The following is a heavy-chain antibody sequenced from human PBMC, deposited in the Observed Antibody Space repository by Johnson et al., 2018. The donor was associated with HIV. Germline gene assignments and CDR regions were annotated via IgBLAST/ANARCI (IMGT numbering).Heavy chain of an antibody. CDR2: ISWAGGSK. CDR3: ARDESSRLQVTGNDAVDI. D-gene: IGHD6-13*01. V-gene: IGHV3-43*01. Sequence: LLVESGGGVVRPGGSLRLSCAASGFTFDDYTMHWVRQGPGKGLAWVSLISWAGGSKYYADSVKGRFTISRDNSKNTLYLQMNSLRAEDTAVYYCARDESSRLQVTGNDAVDIWGQGTMVTVSS. J-gene: IGHJ3*02. CDR1: GFTFDDYT.